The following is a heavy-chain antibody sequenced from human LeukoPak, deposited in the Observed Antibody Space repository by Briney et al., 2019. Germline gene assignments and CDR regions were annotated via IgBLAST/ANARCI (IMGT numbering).Heavy chain of an antibody. J-gene: IGHJ4*02. D-gene: IGHD3-10*01. CDR3: ARGGFGSGSHFDY. CDR2: MNPNSGDT. Sequence: GASVKVSCKVSGYTFTSYDINWVRQATGQGLEWMGWMNPNSGDTGYVQKFQGRVTMTRSTSISTAYMELSGLRSEDTAIYYCARGGFGSGSHFDYWGQGTLVTVPS. V-gene: IGHV1-8*01. CDR1: GYTFTSYD.